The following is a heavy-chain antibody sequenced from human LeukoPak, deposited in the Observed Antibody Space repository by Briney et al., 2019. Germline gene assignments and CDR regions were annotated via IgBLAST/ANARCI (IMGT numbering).Heavy chain of an antibody. Sequence: GGSQTLSRAASGFTLSRYEMNWVRHAPGKGVVCVSYISSSGTTTHYAVSVKRRLTISRDNANTSLYLQMNSLRAEDTAVYYCARGYCSSNSCLIDYWGQGILVTVSS. CDR3: ARGYCSSNSCLIDY. CDR1: GFTLSRYE. V-gene: IGHV3-48*03. J-gene: IGHJ4*02. CDR2: ISSSGTTT. D-gene: IGHD2-2*01.